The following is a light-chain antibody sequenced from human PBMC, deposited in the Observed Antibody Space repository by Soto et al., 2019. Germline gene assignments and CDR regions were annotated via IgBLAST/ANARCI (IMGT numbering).Light chain of an antibody. CDR3: QQYGSSPT. V-gene: IGKV3-20*01. CDR1: QSVSSSY. J-gene: IGKJ3*01. CDR2: GTS. Sequence: EIVLTQSPGTLSLSPGERATLSCRASQSVSSSYLAWYQQKPGQAPRLLIYGTSSRATGIPDRFSGSGSGTDFTLTIIRLEPEDFAVYYCQQYGSSPTFGPGTKVDIK.